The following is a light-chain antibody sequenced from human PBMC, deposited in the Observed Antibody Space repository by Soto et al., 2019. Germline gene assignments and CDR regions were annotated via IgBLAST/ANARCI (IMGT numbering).Light chain of an antibody. Sequence: EIVLTQSPGTLSLSPGERATLSCRASQSVSSNYLVWYQQKPGQAPRPLIYGASPRATGIPDGFSGSGSGTDFTLTISRLEPEDFAVYYCQQYAGSSYTFGQGTKLEIK. V-gene: IGKV3-20*01. CDR3: QQYAGSSYT. CDR2: GAS. J-gene: IGKJ2*01. CDR1: QSVSSNY.